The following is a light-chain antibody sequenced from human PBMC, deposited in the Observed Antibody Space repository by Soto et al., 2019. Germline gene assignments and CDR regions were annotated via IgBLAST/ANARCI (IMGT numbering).Light chain of an antibody. CDR3: SSYADTNIGV. Sequence: QSALTQPPSASGSPGQSVTISCTGTSSEVGSYDYVSWYQQVPGKAPKLIISEVSQRPSGVPDRFSGSKSGNTASLTVSGLQAEDEADYYCSSYADTNIGVFGGGTKLTVL. CDR2: EVS. CDR1: SSEVGSYDY. V-gene: IGLV2-8*01. J-gene: IGLJ3*02.